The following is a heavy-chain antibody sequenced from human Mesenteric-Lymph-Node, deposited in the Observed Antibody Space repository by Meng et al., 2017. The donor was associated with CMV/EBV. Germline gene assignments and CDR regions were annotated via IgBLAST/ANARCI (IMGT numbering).Heavy chain of an antibody. V-gene: IGHV3-74*01. CDR1: GFSFSTYW. CDR2: IDSGGSTT. D-gene: IGHD3-3*01. Sequence: GESLKISCAASGFSFSTYWMSWVRQAPGKGLVWVSRIDSGGSTTAYADSVKGRFTISRDNAKNTLYLQMNSLGAEDTAVYYCARDLRNTIFGVVTSDGLDVWGQGTTVTVSS. CDR3: ARDLRNTIFGVVTSDGLDV. J-gene: IGHJ6*02.